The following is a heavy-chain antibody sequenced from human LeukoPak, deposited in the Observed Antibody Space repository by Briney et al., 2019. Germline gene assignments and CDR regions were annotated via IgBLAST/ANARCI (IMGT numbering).Heavy chain of an antibody. Sequence: SETLSLTCTVSGGSISSSYWSWIRQPPGKGLEWIGYIYYSGSTNYNPSLKSRVTISVDTSKNQFSLKLSSVTAADTAVYYCAAAVAGRPYGMDVWGQGTTVTVSS. CDR1: GGSISSSY. CDR2: IYYSGST. CDR3: AAAVAGRPYGMDV. D-gene: IGHD6-19*01. V-gene: IGHV4-59*08. J-gene: IGHJ6*02.